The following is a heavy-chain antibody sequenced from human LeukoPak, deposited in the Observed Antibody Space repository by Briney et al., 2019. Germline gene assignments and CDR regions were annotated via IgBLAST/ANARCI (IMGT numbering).Heavy chain of an antibody. CDR2: MYYSGST. CDR1: GDSITGSSYY. Sequence: SETLSLTCTVSGDSITGSSYYWGWIRQPPGKGLEWIGSMYYSGSTYSNPSLKSRVTISADTSKNQFSLKLKSVTAADAAVYYCARQYYDSTGYYYFDYWGQGTLVTVSS. D-gene: IGHD3-22*01. J-gene: IGHJ4*02. V-gene: IGHV4-39*01. CDR3: ARQYYDSTGYYYFDY.